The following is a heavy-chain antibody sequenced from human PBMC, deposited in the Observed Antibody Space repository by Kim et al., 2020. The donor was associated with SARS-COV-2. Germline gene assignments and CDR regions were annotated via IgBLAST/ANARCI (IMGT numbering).Heavy chain of an antibody. J-gene: IGHJ4*02. Sequence: NDYAVSVKSRITINPDTSKNQFSLQLNSVTPEDTAVYYCARTAVAAYFDYWGQGTLVTVSS. V-gene: IGHV6-1*01. CDR3: ARTAVAAYFDY. D-gene: IGHD6-19*01. CDR2: N.